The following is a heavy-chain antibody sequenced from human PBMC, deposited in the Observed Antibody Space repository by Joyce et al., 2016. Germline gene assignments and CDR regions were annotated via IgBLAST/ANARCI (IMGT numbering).Heavy chain of an antibody. CDR2: IIPVLGKA. J-gene: IGHJ5*02. V-gene: IGHV1-69*01. Sequence: QVQLVQSGAEVKKPGSSVKVSCKVSGGTFSTYAITWVRQAPGHGLEWRGGIIPVLGKAHYAQEFEGRVTITADESTRTAYMELHSLRSEDTAVYYCERSWFDPWGQGTLVIVSS. CDR3: ERSWFDP. CDR1: GGTFSTYA.